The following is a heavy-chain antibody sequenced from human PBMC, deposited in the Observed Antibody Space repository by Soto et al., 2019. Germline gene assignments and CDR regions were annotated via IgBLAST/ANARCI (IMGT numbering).Heavy chain of an antibody. Sequence: DVQLVESGGGSVQPGGSLRLSCVVSGFSFSRHWMHWVRQVPGKGLECVAGIDNAAIVTSYADSVRGLFTISRDNTRTTLSLEMTSLRVNYTSIYFCVSVGGFDATHDYWGQGTLVTVSS. CDR3: VSVGGFDATHDY. V-gene: IGHV3-74*01. CDR2: IDNAAIVT. J-gene: IGHJ4*02. D-gene: IGHD1-26*01. CDR1: GFSFSRHW.